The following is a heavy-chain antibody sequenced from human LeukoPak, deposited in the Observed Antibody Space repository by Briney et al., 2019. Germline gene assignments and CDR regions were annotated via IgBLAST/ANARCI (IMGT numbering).Heavy chain of an antibody. CDR3: ATEYSSSWYYFDY. Sequence: GGSLRLSCAASGFTFSSYGMHWVRQAPGKGLEWVAVISYDGSNKYYADSVKGRFTISRDNSKNTLYLQMNSLRAEDTAVYYCATEYSSSWYYFDYWGQGTLVTVSS. V-gene: IGHV3-30*03. D-gene: IGHD6-13*01. CDR2: ISYDGSNK. J-gene: IGHJ4*02. CDR1: GFTFSSYG.